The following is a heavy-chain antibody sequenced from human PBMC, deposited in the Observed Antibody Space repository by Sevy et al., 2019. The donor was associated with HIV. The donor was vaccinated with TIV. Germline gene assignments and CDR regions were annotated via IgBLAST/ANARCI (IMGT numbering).Heavy chain of an antibody. D-gene: IGHD3-10*01. CDR1: GGSISSSSYY. CDR2: IYYSGST. J-gene: IGHJ5*02. CDR3: GRRGGGVLWFGESSVGGWFDP. Sequence: SETLSLTCTVSGGSISSSSYYWGWIRQPPGKGLEWIGSIYYSGSTYYNPSLKSRVTISVDTSKNQFSLKLSSVTAAETAVYYWGRRGGGVLWFGESSVGGWFDPWGQGTLVTVSS. V-gene: IGHV4-39*01.